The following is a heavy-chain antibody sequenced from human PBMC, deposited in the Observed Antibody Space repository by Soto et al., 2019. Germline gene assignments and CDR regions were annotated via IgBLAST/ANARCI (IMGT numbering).Heavy chain of an antibody. D-gene: IGHD2-2*01. CDR1: GFTFSTFA. CDR2: ISGGGGST. J-gene: IGHJ4*02. CDR3: AKIYCSATNCPFDY. V-gene: IGHV3-23*01. Sequence: GGSLRLSCVASGFTFSTFAMSWVRQAPGKGLEWVSGISGGGGSTYYVDSVKGRFTVSRDDSKNILYLHMTSLSAEDTAVYYCAKIYCSATNCPFDYCGQGTVVTVSS.